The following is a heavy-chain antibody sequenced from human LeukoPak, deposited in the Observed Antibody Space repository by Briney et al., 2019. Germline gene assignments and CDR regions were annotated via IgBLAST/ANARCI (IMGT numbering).Heavy chain of an antibody. CDR3: ARDQQQLGLSESDAFDI. Sequence: GGSLRLSCEGSGFSFTNHWMTWVRQGPRKGLEWVAQVNLDGSDKYYVDSVKGRFTISRDNAKNLVYLQMKSLRVEDTAVYYCARDQQQLGLSESDAFDIWGQGTMVTVSS. V-gene: IGHV3-7*01. J-gene: IGHJ3*02. CDR2: VNLDGSDK. D-gene: IGHD6-13*01. CDR1: GFSFTNHW.